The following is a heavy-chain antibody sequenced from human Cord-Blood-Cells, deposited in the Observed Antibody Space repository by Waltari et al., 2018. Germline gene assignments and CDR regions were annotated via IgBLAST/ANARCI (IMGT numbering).Heavy chain of an antibody. D-gene: IGHD3-10*01. J-gene: IGHJ4*02. V-gene: IGHV1-3*01. CDR2: INAGNGNT. CDR3: ARDVGPVITMVRGVITY. Sequence: GWINAGNGNTKYSQKFQGRVTITRDTSASTAYMELSSLRSEDTAVYYCARDVGPVITMVRGVITYWGQGTLVTVSS.